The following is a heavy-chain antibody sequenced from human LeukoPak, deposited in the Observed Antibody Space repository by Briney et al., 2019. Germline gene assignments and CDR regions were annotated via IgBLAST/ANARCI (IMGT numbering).Heavy chain of an antibody. CDR2: IYHSGST. CDR1: GGYISSGGYY. Sequence: SETLSLTCTVSGGYISSGGYYWSWIRQPPGKGLEWIGYIYHSGSTYYNPSLKSRVTISVDRSNNQFSLKLSSVTAADTAVYYCARGGVGATGIDYWGQGTLVTVSS. V-gene: IGHV4-30-2*01. D-gene: IGHD1-26*01. CDR3: ARGGVGATGIDY. J-gene: IGHJ4*02.